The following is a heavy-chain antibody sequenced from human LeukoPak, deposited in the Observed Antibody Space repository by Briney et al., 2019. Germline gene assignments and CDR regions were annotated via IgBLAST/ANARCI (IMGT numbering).Heavy chain of an antibody. J-gene: IGHJ5*02. CDR1: GYTFTGYY. Sequence: GASVKVSCKASGYTFTGYYMHWVRQAPGQGLEWMGWINPNTGGAKYAQKFQGRVTMTRDTSITTTYMGLSRLSSDDTAVYYCAKGRVVAGTKSLMYHWLDPWSQGTLVTVSS. CDR2: INPNTGGA. V-gene: IGHV1-2*02. D-gene: IGHD6-19*01. CDR3: AKGRVVAGTKSLMYHWLDP.